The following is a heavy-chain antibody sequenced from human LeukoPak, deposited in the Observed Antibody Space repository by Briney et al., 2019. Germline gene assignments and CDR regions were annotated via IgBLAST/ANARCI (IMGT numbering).Heavy chain of an antibody. D-gene: IGHD3-22*01. CDR2: ISSSSSYI. V-gene: IGHV3-21*01. CDR1: GFTFSSYS. J-gene: IGHJ3*02. Sequence: AGGSLRLSCAASGFTFSSYSMNWVRQAPGEGLEWVSSISSSSSYIYYADSVKGRFTISRDNAKNSLYLQMNSLRAEDTAVYYCARDYSRLLRSRDAFDIWGQGTMVTVSS. CDR3: ARDYSRLLRSRDAFDI.